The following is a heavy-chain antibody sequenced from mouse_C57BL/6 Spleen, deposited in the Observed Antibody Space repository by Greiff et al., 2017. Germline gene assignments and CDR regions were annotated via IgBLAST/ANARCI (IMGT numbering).Heavy chain of an antibody. CDR1: GFTFTSYW. D-gene: IGHD1-1*01. V-gene: IGHV1-5*01. Sequence: EVQLLQSGTVLVRPGASVKLSCKTSGFTFTSYWMHWVKQRPGQGLEWVGAIYPGNSDTSYNQKFKGKAKLTAVTSASTAYMELSSLTDEDSAVYYCTNYYGSDYAMDYWGQGTSVTVSS. J-gene: IGHJ4*01. CDR3: TNYYGSDYAMDY. CDR2: IYPGNSDT.